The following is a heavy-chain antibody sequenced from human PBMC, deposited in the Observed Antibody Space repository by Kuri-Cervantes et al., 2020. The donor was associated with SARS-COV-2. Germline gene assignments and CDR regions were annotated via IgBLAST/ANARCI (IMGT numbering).Heavy chain of an antibody. D-gene: IGHD2-2*01. CDR3: ARSDCSSTSCYADPFDY. CDR1: GYTFTSYD. V-gene: IGHV1-18*01. Sequence: ASVKVSCKASGYTFTSYDINWVRQAPGQGLEWMGWISAYNGNTNYAQKLQGRVTMTTDTSTSTAYMELRSLRSDDTAVYYCARSDCSSTSCYADPFDYWGKGTLVTVSS. CDR2: ISAYNGNT. J-gene: IGHJ4*02.